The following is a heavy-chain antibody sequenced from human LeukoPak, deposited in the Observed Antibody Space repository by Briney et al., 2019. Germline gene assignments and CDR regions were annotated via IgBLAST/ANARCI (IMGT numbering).Heavy chain of an antibody. CDR3: AKDSHWILFDD. D-gene: IGHD2-2*03. J-gene: IGHJ4*02. CDR1: GFIVSQNY. V-gene: IGHV3-23*01. CDR2: IGGSGTRT. Sequence: GGSLRLSCAASGFIVSQNYMSWVRQAPGKGLEWVSGIGGSGTRTYYADSVKGRFTISRDNSKNTLYLQMNSLRDEDTAVYYCAKDSHWILFDDWGQGTLVTVSS.